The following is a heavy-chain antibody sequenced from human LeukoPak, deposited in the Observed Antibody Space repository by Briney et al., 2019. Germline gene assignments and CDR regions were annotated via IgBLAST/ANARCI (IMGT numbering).Heavy chain of an antibody. D-gene: IGHD3-22*01. CDR2: IYPADSDT. CDR1: GYRFTNYW. CDR3: ARHHISGYYYFDY. J-gene: IGHJ4*02. Sequence: GESLKISCKGSGYRFTNYWIGWVRQMPGKGLEWMGTIYPADSDTRYSPSFQGQVTISADKSINTAYLQWSSLKASDTAMHYCARHHISGYYYFDYWGQGTLVTVSS. V-gene: IGHV5-51*01.